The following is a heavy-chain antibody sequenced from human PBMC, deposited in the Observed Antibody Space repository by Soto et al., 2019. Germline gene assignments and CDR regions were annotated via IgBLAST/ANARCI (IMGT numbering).Heavy chain of an antibody. CDR1: GGTFSSYA. J-gene: IGHJ6*03. Sequence: ASVKASCKASGGTFSSYAISWVRQAPGQGLEWMGGIIPIFGTANYAQKFQGRVTITADESTSTAYMELSSLRSEDTAVYYCASGYSSSSYYYYMDVWGKGTTVTVSS. CDR3: ASGYSSSSYYYYMDV. V-gene: IGHV1-69*13. CDR2: IIPIFGTA. D-gene: IGHD6-6*01.